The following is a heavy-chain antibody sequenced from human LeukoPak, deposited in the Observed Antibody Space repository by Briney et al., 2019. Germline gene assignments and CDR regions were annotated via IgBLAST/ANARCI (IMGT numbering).Heavy chain of an antibody. D-gene: IGHD2-2*01. CDR3: ARDKVGSTAVVPAFDY. J-gene: IGHJ4*02. CDR1: GFTFSSYT. Sequence: GGSLRLSCAASGFTFSSYTMNWVRQAPGKGLEWVSFISGSSSYIYYADSVKGRFTISRDNAKNSLYLQMSSLRAEDTAVYYCARDKVGSTAVVPAFDYWGQGTLVTVSS. CDR2: ISGSSSYI. V-gene: IGHV3-21*01.